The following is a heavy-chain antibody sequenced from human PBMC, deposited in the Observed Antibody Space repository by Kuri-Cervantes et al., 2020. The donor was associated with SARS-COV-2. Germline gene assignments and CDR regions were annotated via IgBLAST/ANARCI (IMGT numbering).Heavy chain of an antibody. CDR3: ARVCTIFGVVIHNWFDP. CDR1: GDSISSSGYS. J-gene: IGHJ5*02. V-gene: IGHV4-30-2*01. CDR2: IYHSGST. D-gene: IGHD3-3*01. Sequence: SETLSLTCDVSGDSISSSGYSWSWIRQPPGKGLEWIGYIYHSGSTYYNPSLKSRITISVDGSKNQFSLKLSSVTAADTAVYYCARVCTIFGVVIHNWFDPWGQGTLVTVSS.